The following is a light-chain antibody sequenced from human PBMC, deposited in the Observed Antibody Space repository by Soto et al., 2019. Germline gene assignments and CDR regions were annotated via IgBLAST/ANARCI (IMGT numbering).Light chain of an antibody. CDR2: KAS. J-gene: IGKJ1*01. Sequence: IQITQSPSTLPASVGDRVTITCRASQSISNWLAWYQQKPGKAPKLLIYKASTLKSGVPSRFSGSGSGTEFTLTISSLQPDDFATYYCQHYNSYSEAFGQGTKVDTK. CDR3: QHYNSYSEA. V-gene: IGKV1-5*03. CDR1: QSISNW.